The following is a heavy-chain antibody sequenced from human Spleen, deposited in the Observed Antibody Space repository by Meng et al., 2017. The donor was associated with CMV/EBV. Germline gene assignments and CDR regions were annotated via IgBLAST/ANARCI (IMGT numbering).Heavy chain of an antibody. CDR2: ISSDGIYT. J-gene: IGHJ4*02. CDR1: GFTFSSYA. D-gene: IGHD2-2*01. CDR3: VRDNCSLYSSTLGY. V-gene: IGHV3-30-3*01. Sequence: GESLKISCAASGFTFSSYAMHWVRQAPGKGLEWVAVISSDGIYTHYAGSVKGRFTISRDNSKNTLYLQMISLVPEDTSLYYCVRDNCSLYSSTLGYWGRGTLVTVSS.